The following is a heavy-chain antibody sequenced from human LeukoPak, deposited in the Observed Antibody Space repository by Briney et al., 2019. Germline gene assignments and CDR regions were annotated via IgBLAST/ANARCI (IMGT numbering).Heavy chain of an antibody. D-gene: IGHD3-3*01. CDR1: GYTFTGYY. V-gene: IGHV1-18*04. Sequence: ASVKVSCKASGYTFTGYYMHWVRQAPGQGLEWMGWISAYNGNTNYAQKLQGRVTMTTDTSTSTAYMELRSLRSDDTAVYYCARARPPTITIFGVASSGFDPWGQGTLVTVSS. CDR2: ISAYNGNT. J-gene: IGHJ5*02. CDR3: ARARPPTITIFGVASSGFDP.